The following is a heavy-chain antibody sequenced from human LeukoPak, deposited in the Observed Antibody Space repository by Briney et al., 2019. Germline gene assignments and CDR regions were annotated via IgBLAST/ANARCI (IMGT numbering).Heavy chain of an antibody. CDR2: IYYSGST. V-gene: IGHV4-31*03. Sequence: SQTLSLTCTVSGGSISSGGYYWSWIRQHPGKGLEWIGYIYYSGSTYYNPSLKSRVTISVDTSKNQFSLKLSSGTAADTAVYYCVRGDIVVVPAAIYFDYWGQGTLVTVSS. J-gene: IGHJ4*02. D-gene: IGHD2-2*01. CDR1: GGSISSGGYY. CDR3: VRGDIVVVPAAIYFDY.